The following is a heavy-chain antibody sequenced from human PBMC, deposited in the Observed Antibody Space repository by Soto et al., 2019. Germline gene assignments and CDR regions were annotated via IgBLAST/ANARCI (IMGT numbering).Heavy chain of an antibody. CDR2: INHSGST. V-gene: IGHV4-34*01. D-gene: IGHD6-19*01. CDR3: ARPSVPATRGPLDY. CDR1: GGSFSGYY. Sequence: SETLSLTCAVYGGSFSGYYWSWIRQPPGKGLEWIGEINHSGSTSYNPSLESRVTISLDTSKNQFSLRLSSVAAADTAVYYCARPSVPATRGPLDYWGQGALVTVSS. J-gene: IGHJ4*02.